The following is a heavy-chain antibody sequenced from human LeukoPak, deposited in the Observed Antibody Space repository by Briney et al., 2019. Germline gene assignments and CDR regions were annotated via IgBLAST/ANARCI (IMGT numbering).Heavy chain of an antibody. CDR1: GGSISSSSYY. V-gene: IGHV4-39*01. Sequence: PSETLSLTCTVSGGSISSSSYYWGWIRQPPGKGLEWIGSIYYSGSTYYNPSLRSRVTISVDTSKNQFSLKLSSVTAADTAVYYCARVRRGIVVVPGGSYFDYWGQGTLVTVSS. J-gene: IGHJ4*02. D-gene: IGHD2-2*01. CDR2: IYYSGST. CDR3: ARVRRGIVVVPGGSYFDY.